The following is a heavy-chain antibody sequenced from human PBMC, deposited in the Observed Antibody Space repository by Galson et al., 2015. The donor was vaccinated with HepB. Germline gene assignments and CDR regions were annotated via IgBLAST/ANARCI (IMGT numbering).Heavy chain of an antibody. CDR3: ALKPTSTYQYNYFDP. CDR1: EFSLTTGGVG. CDR2: IYWDDDK. D-gene: IGHD2/OR15-2a*01. J-gene: IGHJ5*02. Sequence: PALVKPTQTLTLTCTLSEFSLTTGGVGVGWIRQPPGKALEWLALIYWDDDKRYNPSLRNRLTITKDTSKNQVVLSMTNMDPVDTATYFCALKPTSTYQYNYFDPWGQGTLVTVSS. V-gene: IGHV2-5*02.